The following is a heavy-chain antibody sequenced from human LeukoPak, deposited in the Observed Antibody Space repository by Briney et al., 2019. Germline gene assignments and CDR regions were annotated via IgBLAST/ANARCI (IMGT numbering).Heavy chain of an antibody. Sequence: SETLSLTCAVSGGSISSGGYSWSWIRQPPGKGLEWIGYIYHSGSTYYNPSLKSRVIISVDTCKNQFSLKMTSVTAADTAVYYRTRDGWRQQPDYWGQGTLVTVSS. CDR2: IYHSGST. CDR1: GGSISSGGYS. D-gene: IGHD6-13*01. J-gene: IGHJ4*02. CDR3: TRDGWRQQPDY. V-gene: IGHV4-30-2*01.